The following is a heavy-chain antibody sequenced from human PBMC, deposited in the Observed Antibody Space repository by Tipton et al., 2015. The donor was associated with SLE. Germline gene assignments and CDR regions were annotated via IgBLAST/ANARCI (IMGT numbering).Heavy chain of an antibody. J-gene: IGHJ4*02. CDR3: ARGYCSSTSCYRVYYYFDY. D-gene: IGHD2-2*02. Sequence: TLSLTCTVSGGSISSYYWSWIRQPPGKGLEWIGYIYYSGSTNYNPSLKSRVTISVDTSKNQFSLKLSSVTAADTAVYYCARGYCSSTSCYRVYYYFDYWGQGTLVTVSS. CDR1: GGSISSYY. V-gene: IGHV4-59*01. CDR2: IYYSGST.